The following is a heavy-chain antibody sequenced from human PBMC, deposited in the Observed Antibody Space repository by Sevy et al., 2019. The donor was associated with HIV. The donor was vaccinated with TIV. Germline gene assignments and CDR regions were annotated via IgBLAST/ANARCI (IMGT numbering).Heavy chain of an antibody. J-gene: IGHJ4*02. Sequence: SETLSLTCAASDGSISSGYWWSWVRQPPGKGLEWIGEVYHSGTTNYNPSLKSRVTISVDKSKNQFSPKLTSVTAADTAVYYCARVPVQLERPYYFDYWGQGTLVTVSS. CDR1: DGSISSGYW. D-gene: IGHD1-1*01. V-gene: IGHV4-4*02. CDR3: ARVPVQLERPYYFDY. CDR2: VYHSGTT.